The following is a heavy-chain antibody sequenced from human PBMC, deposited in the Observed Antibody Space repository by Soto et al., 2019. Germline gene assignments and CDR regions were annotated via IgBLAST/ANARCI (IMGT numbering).Heavy chain of an antibody. J-gene: IGHJ4*02. D-gene: IGHD3-9*01. V-gene: IGHV1-69*13. CDR1: GGTFSSYA. Sequence: SVKVSCKASGGTFSSYAISWVRQAPGQGLEWMGGIIPIFGTANYAQKFQGRVTITADESTSTAYMELSSLRSEDTAVYYCARAGYYDILTGPRTIDYWGQGTLVTVYS. CDR2: IIPIFGTA. CDR3: ARAGYYDILTGPRTIDY.